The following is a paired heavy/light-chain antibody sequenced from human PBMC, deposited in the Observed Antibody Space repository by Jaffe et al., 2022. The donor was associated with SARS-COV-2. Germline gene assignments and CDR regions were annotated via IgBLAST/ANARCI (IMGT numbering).Light chain of an antibody. Sequence: EIVMTQSPATLSVSPGERVTLSCRASQSVTIKLAWYQQKPGQAPRLLIYGATTRATGIPARFSGSGSGTEFTLTISSLQSEDFAVYYCQQYSNGPAVTFGQGTKVEIK. CDR3: QQYSNGPAVT. CDR2: GAT. CDR1: QSVTIK. V-gene: IGKV3-15*01. J-gene: IGKJ1*01.
Heavy chain of an antibody. J-gene: IGHJ4*02. D-gene: IGHD3-10*01. V-gene: IGHV4-39*01. Sequence: QLQLQESGPGLVKPSETLSLTCTVSGGSISSSSYYWGWIRQPPGKGLEWIGSTYYSGNTYYNPSLKSRVSISVDTSKIQFSLKVTSVTAADTAVYYCARFVYYGSGSYYWDDYWGQGTLVTVSS. CDR1: GGSISSSSYY. CDR3: ARFVYYGSGSYYWDDY. CDR2: TYYSGNT.